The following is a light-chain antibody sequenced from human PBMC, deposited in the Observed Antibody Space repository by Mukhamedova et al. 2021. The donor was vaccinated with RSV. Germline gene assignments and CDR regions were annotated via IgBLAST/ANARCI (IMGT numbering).Light chain of an antibody. V-gene: IGKV1-39*01. J-gene: IGKJ3*01. CDR2: EAS. CDR3: QQSSNVPFT. Sequence: WYQRRVHGQAPKLLIYEASNLESGVPSRFSGSGSGTVFTLTINSLQPEDFAIYYCQQSSNVPFTFGPVTKLD.